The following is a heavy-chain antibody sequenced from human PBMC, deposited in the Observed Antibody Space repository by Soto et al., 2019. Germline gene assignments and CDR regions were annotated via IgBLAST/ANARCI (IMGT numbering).Heavy chain of an antibody. CDR1: GYTLPSYA. D-gene: IGHD2-8*01. J-gene: IGHJ4*02. CDR2: INAGNGNT. V-gene: IGHV1-3*01. Sequence: ASVKVSCKASGYTLPSYAMHWVRQAPGQRLEWMGWINAGNGNTKYSQKFQGRVTITRDTSASTAYMELSSLRSEDTAVYYCASDCTNGVCAGFDYWGQGTLVTVSS. CDR3: ASDCTNGVCAGFDY.